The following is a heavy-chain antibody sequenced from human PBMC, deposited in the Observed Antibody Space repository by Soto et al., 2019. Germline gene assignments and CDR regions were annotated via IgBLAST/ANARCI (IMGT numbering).Heavy chain of an antibody. J-gene: IGHJ6*02. CDR2: IWYDGSNK. CDR3: ARDPGGGYPDHYYYGMDV. V-gene: IGHV3-33*01. CDR1: GFTFSSYG. Sequence: PGGSLRLSCAASGFTFSSYGMHWVRQAPGKGLEWVAVIWYDGSNKYYADSVKGRFTISRDNSKNTLYLQMNSLRAEDTAVYYCARDPGGGYPDHYYYGMDVWGQGTTVTVSS. D-gene: IGHD5-12*01.